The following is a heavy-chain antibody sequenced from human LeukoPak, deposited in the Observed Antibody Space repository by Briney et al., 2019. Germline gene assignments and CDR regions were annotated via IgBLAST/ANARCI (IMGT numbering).Heavy chain of an antibody. J-gene: IGHJ4*02. CDR3: ARARGDTGG. CDR1: GFTVSSNY. V-gene: IGHV4-34*01. Sequence: GSLRLSCAASGFTVSSNYMSWIRQPPGKGLEWIGEINHSGSTNYNPSLKSRVTISVDTSKNQFSLKLSSVTAADTAVYYCARARGDTGGWGQGTLVTVSS. D-gene: IGHD2-21*02. CDR2: INHSGST.